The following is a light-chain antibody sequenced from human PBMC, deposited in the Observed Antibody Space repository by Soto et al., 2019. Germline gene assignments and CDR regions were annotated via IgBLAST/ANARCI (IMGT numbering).Light chain of an antibody. Sequence: QSALTQPASVSGSPGQSITFSCTGTNWDIGTYDFVSWYQHYPGKAPKLIIFEVANRTPGISDRFSGSKSGNTASLTISGLQPEDEADYYCSSYTTRSLLVFGGGTKLTVL. CDR1: NWDIGTYDF. J-gene: IGLJ2*01. CDR2: EVA. V-gene: IGLV2-14*01. CDR3: SSYTTRSLLV.